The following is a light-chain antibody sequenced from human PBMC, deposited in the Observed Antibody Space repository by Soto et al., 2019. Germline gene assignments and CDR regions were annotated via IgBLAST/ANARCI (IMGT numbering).Light chain of an antibody. Sequence: EIVLTQSPGTLSLSPGKRATLSCRASQSISSSYLAWYQQRPGQAPRLLIYGASSRATGIPDRFSGSGSGTEFTLTISRLEPEDFAVYYCQQYGSSPWTFGQGTKLEIK. J-gene: IGKJ2*01. V-gene: IGKV3-20*01. CDR1: QSISSSY. CDR3: QQYGSSPWT. CDR2: GAS.